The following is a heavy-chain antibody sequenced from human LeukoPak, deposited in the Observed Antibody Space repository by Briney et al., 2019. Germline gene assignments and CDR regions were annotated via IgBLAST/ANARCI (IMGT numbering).Heavy chain of an antibody. CDR2: ISSSGSTI. Sequence: GVSLTLSCAASGCTFSDYYMSWIRQSPGKGLEWVSYISSSGSTIYYAVSVKRRFISSRDKDKDSLYLQMNSLRAEDTAVYYCARDRDSSGYYDYWGQGTLVTVSS. CDR1: GCTFSDYY. J-gene: IGHJ4*02. CDR3: ARDRDSSGYYDY. V-gene: IGHV3-11*01. D-gene: IGHD3-22*01.